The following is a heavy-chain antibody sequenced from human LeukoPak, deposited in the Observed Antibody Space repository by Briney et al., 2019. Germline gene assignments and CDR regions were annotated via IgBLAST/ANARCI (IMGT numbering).Heavy chain of an antibody. CDR2: IRYDGSFK. J-gene: IGHJ5*02. CDR3: AKDDGDYA. Sequence: GGSLRLSCAASEFTFSNFGMHWVRQAPGKGLEWVAFIRYDGSFKYYADSVKGRFTISRDNSKNTLYLLMISLRAEDTAVYHCAKDDGDYAWGQGTLVTVSS. D-gene: IGHD4-17*01. V-gene: IGHV3-30*02. CDR1: EFTFSNFG.